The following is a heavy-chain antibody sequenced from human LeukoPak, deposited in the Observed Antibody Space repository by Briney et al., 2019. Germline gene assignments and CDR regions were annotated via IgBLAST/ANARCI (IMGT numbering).Heavy chain of an antibody. CDR1: GYTLTGYY. V-gene: IGHV1-2*06. D-gene: IGHD5-24*01. Sequence: GASVKVSCKASGYTLTGYYMHWVRQAPGQGLEWMGRINPNSGGTNYAQKFQGRVTMTRDTSISTAYMELSRLRSDDTAVYYCARIDGYNAPLDYWGQGTLVTVSS. CDR2: INPNSGGT. CDR3: ARIDGYNAPLDY. J-gene: IGHJ4*02.